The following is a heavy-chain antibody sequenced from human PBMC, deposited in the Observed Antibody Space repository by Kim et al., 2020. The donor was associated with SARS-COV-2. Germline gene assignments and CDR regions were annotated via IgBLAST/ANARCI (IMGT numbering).Heavy chain of an antibody. Sequence: GGSLRLSCAASGFIFSNYGMHWVRQAPGKGLEWVAVIWYDEKSEYYADSVRGRFTISRDNSKNTVYLQMNSLRAEDTAVYYCARAWDYSTTGAFDFWGQG. D-gene: IGHD2-2*01. CDR1: GFIFSNYG. J-gene: IGHJ3*01. V-gene: IGHV3-33*01. CDR2: IWYDEKSE. CDR3: ARAWDYSTTGAFDF.